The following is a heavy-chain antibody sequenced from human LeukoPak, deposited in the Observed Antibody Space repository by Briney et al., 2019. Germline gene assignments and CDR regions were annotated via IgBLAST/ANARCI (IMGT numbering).Heavy chain of an antibody. CDR1: GGTFSSFA. Sequence: ASVKVSCKASGGTFSSFAINWVRQAPGQGLEWMGGIIPIFGTANYAQKFQGRVTITADESTSTAYMELSSLRSEDTTVYYCARKLGHCSSTSCYGVNWFDPWGQGTLVTVSS. D-gene: IGHD2-2*03. CDR3: ARKLGHCSSTSCYGVNWFDP. V-gene: IGHV1-69*13. J-gene: IGHJ5*02. CDR2: IIPIFGTA.